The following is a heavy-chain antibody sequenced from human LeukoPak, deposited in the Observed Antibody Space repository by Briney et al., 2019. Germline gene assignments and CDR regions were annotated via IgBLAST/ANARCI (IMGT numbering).Heavy chain of an antibody. V-gene: IGHV5-51*01. J-gene: IGHJ4*02. CDR3: ARHSSSNEGRGGYFDY. D-gene: IGHD3-10*01. Sequence: GESLMISCKGSGYCFTSYRIGLLRQLPGQGLEMMGIIYPGESDTRYRPSFQGQVTISADKSISTAYLQWSSLKASDTAMYYCARHSSSNEGRGGYFDYWGQGTLVTVSS. CDR1: GYCFTSYR. CDR2: IYPGESDT.